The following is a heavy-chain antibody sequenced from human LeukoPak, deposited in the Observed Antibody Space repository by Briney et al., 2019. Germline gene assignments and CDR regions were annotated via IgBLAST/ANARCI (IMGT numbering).Heavy chain of an antibody. D-gene: IGHD5-18*01. Sequence: SETLSLTCTVSGGSISSSSYYWGWIRQPPGKGLEWLGSIYYSGSTYYNPPLKSRVTISVDTSKNQFSLKLSSVTAADTAVYYCASADTAMTLAYFDYWGQGTLVTVSS. CDR2: IYYSGST. V-gene: IGHV4-39*07. J-gene: IGHJ4*02. CDR3: ASADTAMTLAYFDY. CDR1: GGSISSSSYY.